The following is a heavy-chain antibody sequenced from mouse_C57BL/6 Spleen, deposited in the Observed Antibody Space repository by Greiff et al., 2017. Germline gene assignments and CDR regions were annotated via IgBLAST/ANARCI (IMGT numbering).Heavy chain of an antibody. Sequence: VQLQQPGAELVRPGTSVKLSCKASGYTFTSYWMHWVKQRPGQGLEWIGVIDPSDSYTNYNQKFKGKATLTVDTSSSTAYMQLSSLTSEDSAVYYCASPLGRGYWGQGTTRTVSS. CDR3: ASPLGRGY. CDR2: IDPSDSYT. J-gene: IGHJ2*01. D-gene: IGHD4-1*01. CDR1: GYTFTSYW. V-gene: IGHV1-59*01.